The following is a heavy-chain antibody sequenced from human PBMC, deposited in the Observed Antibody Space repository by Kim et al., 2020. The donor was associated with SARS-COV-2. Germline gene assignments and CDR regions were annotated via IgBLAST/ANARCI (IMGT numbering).Heavy chain of an antibody. Sequence: GGSLRLSCAAAGSTVSDHYLSWVRQAQGKGLEWNSMIHTDGTTYYADTVMGRFTISSDTSKNTLDLQMNNLRAEDTAVYYCRRGHWGDSPSWGQGTRLTMSS. V-gene: IGHV3-53*01. CDR1: GSTVSDHY. J-gene: IGHJ4*02. D-gene: IGHD2-21*02. CDR3: RRGHWGDSPS. CDR2: IHTDGTT.